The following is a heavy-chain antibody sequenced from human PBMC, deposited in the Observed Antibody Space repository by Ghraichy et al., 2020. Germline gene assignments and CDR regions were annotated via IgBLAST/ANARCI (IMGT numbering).Heavy chain of an antibody. V-gene: IGHV3-48*01. Sequence: LSLTCAASGFTFSSYSMNWVRQAPGKGLEWVSYISSSSSTIYYADSVKGRFTISRDNAKNSLYLQMNSLRAEDTAVYYCARDQSSVPAAIGDMGYCSGGSCYDYYYGMDVWGQGTTVTVSS. CDR3: ARDQSSVPAAIGDMGYCSGGSCYDYYYGMDV. CDR1: GFTFSSYS. D-gene: IGHD2-15*01. CDR2: ISSSSSTI. J-gene: IGHJ6*02.